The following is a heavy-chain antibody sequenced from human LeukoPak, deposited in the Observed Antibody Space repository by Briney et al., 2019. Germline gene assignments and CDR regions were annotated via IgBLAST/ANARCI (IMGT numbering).Heavy chain of an antibody. D-gene: IGHD5-18*01. J-gene: IGHJ4*02. V-gene: IGHV4-4*02. CDR3: ARGYSYGLFDY. Sequence: NPSGTLSLTCAVSGGSISSSNWWSWVRQPPGKGLEWIGEIYHSGSTNYNPSLKSRVTISVDTSKNQFSLKLSSVTAADTAVYYCARGYSYGLFDYWGQGTLVTVSS. CDR1: GGSISSSNW. CDR2: IYHSGST.